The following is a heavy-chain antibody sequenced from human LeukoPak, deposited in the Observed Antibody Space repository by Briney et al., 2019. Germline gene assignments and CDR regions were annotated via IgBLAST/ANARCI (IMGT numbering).Heavy chain of an antibody. J-gene: IGHJ6*02. D-gene: IGHD6-13*01. V-gene: IGHV4-39*01. CDR1: GGSISSSSYY. Sequence: SETLSLTCTVSGGSISSSSYYWGWIRQPPGKGLEWIGSIYYSGSTYYNPSLKSRVTISVDTSKNQFSLKLSSVAAADTAVYYCARGRQQLVRTQYYYYGMDVWGQGTTVTVSS. CDR2: IYYSGST. CDR3: ARGRQQLVRTQYYYYGMDV.